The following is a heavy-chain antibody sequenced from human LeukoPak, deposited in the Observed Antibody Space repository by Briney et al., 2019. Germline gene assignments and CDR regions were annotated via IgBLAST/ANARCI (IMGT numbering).Heavy chain of an antibody. CDR3: ARESSYGDYLDY. J-gene: IGHJ4*02. CDR2: IYSGGST. Sequence: GGSLRLSCAASGFTVSSNYMSWVRQAPGKGLEWVSVIYSGGSTYYADSVKGRFTISRDNSKNTLYLQMNSLRAEDTAVYYCARESSYGDYLDYWGQGTLVTVSS. V-gene: IGHV3-66*01. CDR1: GFTVSSNY. D-gene: IGHD4-17*01.